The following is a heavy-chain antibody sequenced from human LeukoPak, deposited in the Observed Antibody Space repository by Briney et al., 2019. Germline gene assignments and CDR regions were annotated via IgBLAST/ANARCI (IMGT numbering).Heavy chain of an antibody. D-gene: IGHD3-22*01. V-gene: IGHV3-21*01. Sequence: GGSLRLSCAASGFTFSSYSMNWVRQAPGKGLEWVSSISSSSSYIYYADSVKGRFTISRDNAKNSLYLQMNSLRAEDTAVYYCARDWNYYDSSGYPIDYWGQGTLVTVSS. CDR2: ISSSSSYI. CDR1: GFTFSSYS. J-gene: IGHJ4*02. CDR3: ARDWNYYDSSGYPIDY.